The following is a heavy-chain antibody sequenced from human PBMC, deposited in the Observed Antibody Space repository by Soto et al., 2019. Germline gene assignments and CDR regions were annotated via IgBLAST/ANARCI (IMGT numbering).Heavy chain of an antibody. J-gene: IGHJ4*02. Sequence: QVQLVQSGAEVKKPGASVKVSCKASRYTFTSYGISWVRQAPGQGLEWMGWISTYNGNTNYAQKLQDRVTMTTDPSTSTAYMELRGLRSDDTAVYYCARDGGGSGGVDYWGQGTLVTVSS. CDR2: ISTYNGNT. V-gene: IGHV1-18*01. CDR3: ARDGGGSGGVDY. D-gene: IGHD3-10*01. CDR1: RYTFTSYG.